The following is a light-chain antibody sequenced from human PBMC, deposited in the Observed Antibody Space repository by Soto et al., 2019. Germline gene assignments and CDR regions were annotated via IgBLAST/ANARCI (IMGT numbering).Light chain of an antibody. CDR1: QSISSR. CDR3: QQYNSYSVT. J-gene: IGKJ1*01. CDR2: DAS. Sequence: GDRVTIPPLAAQSISSRWVGCHQKTGRAPKFLVYDASNLEGGVPSRFSGGGSGTEFTLTISSLQPDDFAAYYCQQYNSYSVTFGQGTKVDIK. V-gene: IGKV1-5*01.